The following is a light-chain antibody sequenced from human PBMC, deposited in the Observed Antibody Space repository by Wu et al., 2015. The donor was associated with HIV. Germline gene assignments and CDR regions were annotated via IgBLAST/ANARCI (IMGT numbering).Light chain of an antibody. V-gene: IGKV3-20*01. CDR3: QKYNTAPWT. CDR1: QSVSSSY. CDR2: GAS. J-gene: IGKJ1*01. Sequence: EIVLTQSPGTLSLSPGERGTLSCRASQSVSSSYLAWFQQKPGQAPRLLIYGASIRATGVPDRFSGSGSGTDFTLTISSLQPEDVATYYCQKYNTAPWTFGQGTKVEMK.